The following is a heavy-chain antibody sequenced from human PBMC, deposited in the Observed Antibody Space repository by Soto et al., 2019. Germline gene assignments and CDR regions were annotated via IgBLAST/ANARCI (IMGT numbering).Heavy chain of an antibody. CDR2: ISFSGVNR. D-gene: IGHD3-10*01. Sequence: GXSLRLSCAASGFTFSSYALNWFRQAPGKGLEWVSTISFSGVNRHYADSVKGRFTISRDNSKNTLYLQMNSLRAEDTAIYYCAKVGSGSYSAHSWGQGTLVTVSS. J-gene: IGHJ4*02. CDR1: GFTFSSYA. CDR3: AKVGSGSYSAHS. V-gene: IGHV3-23*01.